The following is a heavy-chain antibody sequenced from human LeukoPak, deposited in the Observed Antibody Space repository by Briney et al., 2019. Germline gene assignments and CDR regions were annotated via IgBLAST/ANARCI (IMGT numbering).Heavy chain of an antibody. D-gene: IGHD3-10*01. CDR2: IDTSGSYI. J-gene: IGHJ3*02. CDR1: GFTFTSYG. Sequence: KSGGSLRLSCTASGFTFTSYGMIWVRQAPGKGLEWVSFIDTSGSYIYYGDSLKGRVTISRDNAKNSLYLQMNGLRAEDTAVYYCARGRSITLLRGVAMSDGFDIWGQGAMVTVSS. V-gene: IGHV3-21*01. CDR3: ARGRSITLLRGVAMSDGFDI.